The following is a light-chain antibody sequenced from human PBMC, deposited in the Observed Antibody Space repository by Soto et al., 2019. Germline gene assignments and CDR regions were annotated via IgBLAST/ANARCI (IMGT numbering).Light chain of an antibody. CDR2: GAS. CDR3: QQLRT. CDR1: QSVSSSY. V-gene: IGKV3-20*01. Sequence: VFTQSPGTLSFSPGERSTTSCRASQSVSSSYLAWYQQKPGQAPRLLIYGASSRATGIPDSFSGSGSGTDFTLTIIRLEPEDFAVYYCQQLRTFGQGTKVDIK. J-gene: IGKJ1*01.